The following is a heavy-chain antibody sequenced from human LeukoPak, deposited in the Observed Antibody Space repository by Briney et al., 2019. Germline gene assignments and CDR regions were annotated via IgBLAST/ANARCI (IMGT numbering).Heavy chain of an antibody. Sequence: ASVKVSCKASGYTFTSYDINWVRQATGQGLEWMGWMNPNSGNTGYAQKFQGRVTMTRNTSISTAYMELSSLRSEDTAVYYCARGKFRLHCGGDCYFDYWGQGTLVTVSS. D-gene: IGHD2-21*02. CDR3: ARGKFRLHCGGDCYFDY. V-gene: IGHV1-8*01. J-gene: IGHJ4*02. CDR2: MNPNSGNT. CDR1: GYTFTSYD.